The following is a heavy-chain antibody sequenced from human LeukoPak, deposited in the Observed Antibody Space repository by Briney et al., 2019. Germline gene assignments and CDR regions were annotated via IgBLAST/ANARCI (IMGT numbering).Heavy chain of an antibody. CDR3: ARDQDYDHLYYYYGMDV. D-gene: IGHD3-22*01. J-gene: IGHJ6*02. V-gene: IGHV3-30-3*01. Sequence: PGRSLRLSCAASGFTFSSYAMHWVRQAPGKGLEWVAVISYDGSNKYYADSVKGRFTISRDNSKNTLYLQMNSLRAEGTAVYYCARDQDYDHLYYYYGMDVWGQGTTVTVSS. CDR1: GFTFSSYA. CDR2: ISYDGSNK.